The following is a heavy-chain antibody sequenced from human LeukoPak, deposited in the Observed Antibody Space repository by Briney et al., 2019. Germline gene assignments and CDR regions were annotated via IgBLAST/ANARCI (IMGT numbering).Heavy chain of an antibody. CDR3: ARLNWNYESYMDV. V-gene: IGHV3-7*01. CDR1: GFTFSSYW. J-gene: IGHJ6*03. Sequence: PGGSLRLSCAASGFTFSSYWMSWVRQAPGKGLEWVANIKQDRSEKYYVDSVKGRFTISRDNAKNSLYLQMNSLRAEDTAVYYCARLNWNYESYMDVWGKGTTVTVSS. D-gene: IGHD1-7*01. CDR2: IKQDRSEK.